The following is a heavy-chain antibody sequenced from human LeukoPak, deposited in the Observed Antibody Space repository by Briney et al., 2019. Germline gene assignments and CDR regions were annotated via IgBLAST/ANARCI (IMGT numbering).Heavy chain of an antibody. CDR2: INPNSGGT. CDR1: GYTFTGYY. D-gene: IGHD6-19*01. Sequence: ASVKVSCKASGYTFTGYYMHWVRQAPGQGLEWMGWINPNSGGTNYAQKFQGRVTMTRDTSISTAYMELSRLRSDDTAVYYCASTHHSSGWDFDYWGQGTLVTVSP. J-gene: IGHJ4*02. CDR3: ASTHHSSGWDFDY. V-gene: IGHV1-2*02.